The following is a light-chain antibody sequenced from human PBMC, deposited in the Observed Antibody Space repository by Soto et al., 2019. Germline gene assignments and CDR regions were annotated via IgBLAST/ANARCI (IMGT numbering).Light chain of an antibody. CDR1: SSDVGASEY. CDR3: TSYTSSYIFV. Sequence: QSVLTQPPSRSGSPGQSVTISCTGTSSDVGASEYVSWYQQHPGKAPKLMIYQVSKRPSGVPDRFSGSRSGNTASLTVSGLQAEDEADYYCTSYTSSYIFVLGGGTKVTVL. CDR2: QVS. V-gene: IGLV2-8*01. J-gene: IGLJ1*01.